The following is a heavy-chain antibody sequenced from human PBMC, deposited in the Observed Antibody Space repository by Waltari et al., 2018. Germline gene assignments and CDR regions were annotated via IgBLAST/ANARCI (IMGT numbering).Heavy chain of an antibody. J-gene: IGHJ6*03. CDR3: ARVSRVVNPFLEWPWYYYMDV. D-gene: IGHD3-3*01. CDR2: IYYSGST. V-gene: IGHV4-59*01. CDR1: GGSISRYY. Sequence: QVQLQESGPGLVTPSETLSLTCTVSGGSISRYYWSWIRQPPGKGLEWIGYIYYSGSTNYNPSLKSRVTISVDTSENQFSLKLSSVTAADTAVYYCARVSRVVNPFLEWPWYYYMDVWGKGTTVTISS.